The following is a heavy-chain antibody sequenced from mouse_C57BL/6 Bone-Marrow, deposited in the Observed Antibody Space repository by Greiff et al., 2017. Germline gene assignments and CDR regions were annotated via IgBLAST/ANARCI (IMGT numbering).Heavy chain of an antibody. CDR3: TRITTVFYYYAVDY. V-gene: IGHV5-9-1*02. CDR1: GFTFSSYA. Sequence: EVKLMESGEGLVKPGGSLKLSCAASGFTFSSYAMSWVRQTPEKRLEWVAYISSGGDYIYYADTVKGRFTISRDNARNTLYLQMSSRKSEYTAMYYCTRITTVFYYYAVDYWGQGTSVTVSS. CDR2: ISSGGDYI. J-gene: IGHJ4*01. D-gene: IGHD1-1*01.